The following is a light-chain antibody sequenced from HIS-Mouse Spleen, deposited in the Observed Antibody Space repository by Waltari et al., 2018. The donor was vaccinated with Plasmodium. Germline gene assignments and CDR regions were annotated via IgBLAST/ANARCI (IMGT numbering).Light chain of an antibody. CDR3: QQYNNWSFT. CDR1: QSVSSN. CDR2: GAS. V-gene: IGKV3-15*01. Sequence: EIVMTQSPATLSVSPVERDTLSCRASQSVSSNLAWYQQKPGQAPRPLIYGASTRATGIPARFSGSGSWTEFTLTISSLQSEDFAVYYCQQYNNWSFTFGPGTKVDIK. J-gene: IGKJ3*01.